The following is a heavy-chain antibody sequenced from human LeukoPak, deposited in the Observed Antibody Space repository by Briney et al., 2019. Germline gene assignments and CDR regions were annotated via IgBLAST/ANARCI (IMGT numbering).Heavy chain of an antibody. V-gene: IGHV1-18*01. D-gene: IGHD3-22*01. CDR2: ISAYNGNT. J-gene: IGHJ4*02. CDR1: GYTFTSYG. CDR3: ARLIGDYDDTVRSSYWHGHLDY. Sequence: GASVKVSCKASGYTFTSYGISWVRQAPGQGLEWMGWISAYNGNTNYAQKFQGRVTMTGDTSTSTVYMELSSLRSEDTAVYFCARLIGDYDDTVRSSYWHGHLDYWGQGALVFVSS.